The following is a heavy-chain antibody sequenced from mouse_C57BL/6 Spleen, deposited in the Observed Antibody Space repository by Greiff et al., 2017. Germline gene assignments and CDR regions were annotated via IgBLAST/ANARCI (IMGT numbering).Heavy chain of an antibody. J-gene: IGHJ3*01. D-gene: IGHD1-1*01. CDR1: GYSFTDYN. V-gene: IGHV1-39*01. Sequence: EVQLQQSGPELVKPGASVKISCKASGYSFTDYNMNWVKQSHGKSLEWIGVINPNYGTTSYNQKFKGKATLTVDQSSSTAYMQLSSLTSEDSAVYYCARKDYGSSCGFAYWGQGTLVTVSA. CDR3: ARKDYGSSCGFAY. CDR2: INPNYGTT.